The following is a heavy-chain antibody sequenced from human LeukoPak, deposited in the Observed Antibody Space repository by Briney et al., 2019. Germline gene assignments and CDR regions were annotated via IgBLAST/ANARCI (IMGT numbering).Heavy chain of an antibody. D-gene: IGHD1-26*01. CDR3: ARHASGSYNNFQH. J-gene: IGHJ1*01. V-gene: IGHV4-61*02. Sequence: SETLSLTCTVSGGSISRGSYYWIWIRQPAGKGLEWIGRIYTSGSNNYNPSLKSRVTISVDTSKNQFYLKLSSVTAADTAVYYCARHASGSYNNFQHWGQGTLVTVSS. CDR1: GGSISRGSYY. CDR2: IYTSGSN.